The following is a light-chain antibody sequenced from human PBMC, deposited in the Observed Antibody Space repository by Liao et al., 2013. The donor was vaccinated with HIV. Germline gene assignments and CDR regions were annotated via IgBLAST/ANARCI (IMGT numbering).Light chain of an antibody. V-gene: IGLV3-1*01. J-gene: IGLJ2*01. CDR3: QAWDSTTYVV. CDR2: QDK. CDR1: KLGDRY. Sequence: SYELTQPPSVSVSPGQTASITCSGDKLGDRYAYWYQQKPGQSPVLVIYQDKKRPSGIPERFSGFNSGNTATLTISGTQATDEADYYCQAWDSTTYVVFGGGTKLTVL.